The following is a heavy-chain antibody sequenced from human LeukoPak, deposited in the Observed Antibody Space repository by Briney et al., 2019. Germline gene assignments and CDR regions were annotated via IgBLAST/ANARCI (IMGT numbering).Heavy chain of an antibody. D-gene: IGHD3-10*01. CDR3: ASRPRDYYGSGSFDY. Sequence: ASETLSLTCAVYGGSFSGYYWSWIRQPPGKGLEWIGEINHSGSTNYNPSLKSRVTISVDTSKNQFSLKLSSVTAADTAVYYCASRPRDYYGSGSFDYWGQGTLVTVSS. J-gene: IGHJ4*02. CDR2: INHSGST. CDR1: GGSFSGYY. V-gene: IGHV4-34*01.